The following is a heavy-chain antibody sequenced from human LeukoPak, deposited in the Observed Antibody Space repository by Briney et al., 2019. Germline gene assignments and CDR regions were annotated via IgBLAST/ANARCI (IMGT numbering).Heavy chain of an antibody. J-gene: IGHJ4*02. CDR3: ARDRVGSGWPRPYYFEI. CDR2: TNPNTGAT. CDR1: GYTFTGYY. Sequence: GASVKVSCKPSGYTFTGYYLHWVRQAPGQGPEWMGWTNPNTGATMYSQKFQGRVTMTRDTSVSTGYMELRSLTSDDSAVYYCARDRVGSGWPRPYYFEIWGQGTLVTVSS. V-gene: IGHV1-2*02. D-gene: IGHD6-19*01.